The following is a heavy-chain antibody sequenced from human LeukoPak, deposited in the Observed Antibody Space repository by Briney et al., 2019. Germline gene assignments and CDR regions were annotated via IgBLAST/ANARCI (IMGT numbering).Heavy chain of an antibody. J-gene: IGHJ5*02. D-gene: IGHD3-22*01. Sequence: GASVKVSCKASGYTFTGYYMHWVRQAPGQGLEWMGWINPNSGGTNYAQKFQGRVTMTRDTSIRPAYMELSRLRSDDTAVYYCARESVSLYYYDSSGYLAPGTRWFDPWGQGTLVTVSS. V-gene: IGHV1-2*02. CDR2: INPNSGGT. CDR1: GYTFTGYY. CDR3: ARESVSLYYYDSSGYLAPGTRWFDP.